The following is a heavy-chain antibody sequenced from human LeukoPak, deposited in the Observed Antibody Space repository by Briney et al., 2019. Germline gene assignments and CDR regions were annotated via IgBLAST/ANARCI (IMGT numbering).Heavy chain of an antibody. J-gene: IGHJ4*02. CDR3: AKVLRSGTVTTYCDY. V-gene: IGHV1-18*01. Sequence: ASVKVSCKASGYTLTSYGISWVRQAPGQGLEWMGWISAYNGNTNYAQKLQGRVTMTTDTSTSTAYMELRSLRSDDTAVYYCAKVLRSGTVTTYCDYWGQGTLVTVSS. CDR2: ISAYNGNT. CDR1: GYTLTSYG. D-gene: IGHD4-11*01.